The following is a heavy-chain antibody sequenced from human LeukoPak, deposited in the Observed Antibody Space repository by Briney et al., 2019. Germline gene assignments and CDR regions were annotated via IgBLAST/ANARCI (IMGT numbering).Heavy chain of an antibody. CDR3: ARRGSGSYLTQVWFDP. CDR2: INHSGRT. D-gene: IGHD3-10*01. J-gene: IGHJ5*02. Sequence: SETLSLTCAVYGGSFSGYYWSCIRQPPGKGLEWIGEINHSGRTNYNPSLKSRVTISVDTSKNQFSLKLSSVTAADTAVYYCARRGSGSYLTQVWFDPWGQGTLVTVSS. CDR1: GGSFSGYY. V-gene: IGHV4-34*01.